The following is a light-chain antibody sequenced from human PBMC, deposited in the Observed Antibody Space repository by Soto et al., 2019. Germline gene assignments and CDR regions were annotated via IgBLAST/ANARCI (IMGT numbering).Light chain of an antibody. CDR1: QSVLYSSNNKNY. V-gene: IGKV4-1*01. Sequence: DIVLTQSPDSLAVSLSERATINCKSSQSVLYSSNNKNYLAWYQQKPGQPPKLLIYWASTRESGVPDRFSGSGSGTDFTLTISSLQAEDVAVYYCQQYYSTPLTFGGGTEVEIK. CDR2: WAS. CDR3: QQYYSTPLT. J-gene: IGKJ4*01.